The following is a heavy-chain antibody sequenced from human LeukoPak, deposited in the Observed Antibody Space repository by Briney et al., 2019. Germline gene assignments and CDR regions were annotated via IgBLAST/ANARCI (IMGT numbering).Heavy chain of an antibody. Sequence: GSLRLSCAASGFTFSSYGMHWVRQAPGKGLEWVAVIWYDGSNKYYADSVKGRFTISRDNSKNTLYLQMNSLRAEDTAVYYCAKVSRDSSGYYYRGYYFDYWGQGTLVTVSS. CDR1: GFTFSSYG. J-gene: IGHJ4*02. CDR3: AKVSRDSSGYYYRGYYFDY. D-gene: IGHD3-22*01. CDR2: IWYDGSNK. V-gene: IGHV3-33*06.